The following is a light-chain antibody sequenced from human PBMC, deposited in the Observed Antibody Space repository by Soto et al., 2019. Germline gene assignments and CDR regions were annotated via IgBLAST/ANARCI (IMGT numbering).Light chain of an antibody. V-gene: IGLV2-14*01. J-gene: IGLJ1*01. Sequence: QSVLTQPASVSGSPGQSITVSCTGTSSDIGGYNYVSWYQQHPGKAPKLMVYEVTNRPSGVSDRFSGSKSGNTVSLTISGLQADDEGYYYCSSYTSRSTLYVFGTGTKLTVL. CDR2: EVT. CDR3: SSYTSRSTLYV. CDR1: SSDIGGYNY.